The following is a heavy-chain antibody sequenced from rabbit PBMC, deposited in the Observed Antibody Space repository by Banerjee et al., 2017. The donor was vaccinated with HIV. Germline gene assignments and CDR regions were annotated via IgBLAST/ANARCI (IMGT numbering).Heavy chain of an antibody. CDR1: GFDFSSNS. CDR2: IVGGSSGIT. V-gene: IGHV1S40*01. CDR3: ARAYGISIGYYIWYNGMDL. J-gene: IGHJ6*01. Sequence: QSLEESGGDLVKPGGTLTLTCKASGFDFSSNSMCWVGQAPGKGLEWIACIVGGSSGITCYASWAKGRFTISKTSSTTVTLQMTSLTVADTATYFCARAYGISIGYYIWYNGMDLWGPGTLVPV. D-gene: IGHD1-1*01.